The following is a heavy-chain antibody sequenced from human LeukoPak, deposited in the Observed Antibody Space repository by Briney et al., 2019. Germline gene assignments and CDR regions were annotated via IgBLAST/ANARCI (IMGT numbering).Heavy chain of an antibody. CDR1: GYTFTCYY. D-gene: IGHD3-9*01. CDR2: INPNSGGT. J-gene: IGHJ4*02. V-gene: IGHV1-2*02. Sequence: ASVKVSCKASGYTFTCYYMHWVRQAPGQGLEWRGWINPNSGGTNYAQKFQGRVTMTRDTSISTAYMALSRLRSDDTAVYYCARDPSYDILTGSYYFDYWGQGTLVTVSS. CDR3: ARDPSYDILTGSYYFDY.